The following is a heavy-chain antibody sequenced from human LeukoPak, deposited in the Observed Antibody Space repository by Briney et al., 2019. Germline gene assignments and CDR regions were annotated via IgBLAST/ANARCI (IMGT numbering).Heavy chain of an antibody. J-gene: IGHJ4*02. CDR1: GGTFSSYA. CDR2: IIPIFGTA. Sequence: GASVKVSCKASGGTFSSYAISWVRQAPGQGLEWMGGIIPIFGTANYAQKFQGRVTITADESTSTAYMELSSLRSEDTAVYYCARDPVTAMVFDYWGQGTLVTVSS. V-gene: IGHV1-69*13. CDR3: ARDPVTAMVFDY. D-gene: IGHD2-21*02.